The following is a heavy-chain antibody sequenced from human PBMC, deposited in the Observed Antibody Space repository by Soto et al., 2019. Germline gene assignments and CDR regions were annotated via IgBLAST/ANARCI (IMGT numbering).Heavy chain of an antibody. J-gene: IGHJ3*02. D-gene: IGHD3-16*02. CDR1: GGTFSSYA. CDR3: ARDLHYRTVNDAFDI. V-gene: IGHV1-69*13. CDR2: IIPIFGTA. Sequence: SVKVSCKASGGTFSSYAISWVRQAPGQGLEWMGGIIPIFGTANYAQKFQGRVTITADESTSTAYMELSSLRSEDTAVYYCARDLHYRTVNDAFDIWGQGTMVTVSS.